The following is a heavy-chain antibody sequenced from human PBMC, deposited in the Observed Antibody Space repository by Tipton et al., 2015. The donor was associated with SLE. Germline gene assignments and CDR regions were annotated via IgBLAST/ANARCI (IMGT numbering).Heavy chain of an antibody. CDR2: IYYSGST. CDR3: AREGSARGGDAFDI. J-gene: IGHJ3*02. D-gene: IGHD3-16*01. CDR1: GGSISSYY. V-gene: IGHV4-59*01. Sequence: GLVKPSETLSLTCTVSGGSISSYYWSWIRQPPGKGLEWIGYIYYSGSTNYNPSLKGRVAISVDTSKNQFSLKLSSVTAADTAVYYCAREGSARGGDAFDIWGQGTMVTVSS.